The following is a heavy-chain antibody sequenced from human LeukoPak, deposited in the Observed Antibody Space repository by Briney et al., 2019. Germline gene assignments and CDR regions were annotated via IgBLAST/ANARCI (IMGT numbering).Heavy chain of an antibody. CDR1: GFTFSSYS. D-gene: IGHD2-2*02. CDR2: LSSSSSTI. CDR3: ASLDIVVVPAAIPRDY. J-gene: IGHJ4*02. V-gene: IGHV3-48*01. Sequence: GGSLRLSCAASGFTFSSYSMNWVRQAPGKGLDWVSYLSSSSSTIYYADSVKGRFTISRDNAKNSLYLQMNSLRAEDTAVYYCASLDIVVVPAAIPRDYWGQGTLVTVSS.